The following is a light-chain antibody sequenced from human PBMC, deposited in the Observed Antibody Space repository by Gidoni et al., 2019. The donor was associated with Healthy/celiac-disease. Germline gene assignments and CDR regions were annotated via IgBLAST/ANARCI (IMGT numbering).Light chain of an antibody. V-gene: IGKV4-1*01. J-gene: IGKJ1*01. CDR3: QQYYSTPWT. CDR1: QSVLYSSNNKDY. CDR2: WAS. Sequence: INCKSSQSVLYSSNNKDYLAWYQQKPGQPPKLLIYWASTRESGVPDRFSGSGSGTDFTLTISSLQAEDVAVYYCQQYYSTPWTFGQGPKVEIK.